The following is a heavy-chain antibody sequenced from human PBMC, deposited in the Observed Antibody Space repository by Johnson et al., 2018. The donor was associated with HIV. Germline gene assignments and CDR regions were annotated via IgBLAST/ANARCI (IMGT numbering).Heavy chain of an antibody. V-gene: IGHV3-23*04. CDR3: AKDTGAYYDTFLAFDI. CDR2: IRGGGGST. CDR1: GFTFSSYA. J-gene: IGHJ3*02. Sequence: EVQLVESGGGLVQPGGSLRLSCAASGFTFSSYAMSWVRQAPGRGLEWVSAIRGGGGSTYSADSVKGRFTISRDNSKNTLYLEMNSLRAEDTAVYYCAKDTGAYYDTFLAFDIWGQGTMVTVSS. D-gene: IGHD3-22*01.